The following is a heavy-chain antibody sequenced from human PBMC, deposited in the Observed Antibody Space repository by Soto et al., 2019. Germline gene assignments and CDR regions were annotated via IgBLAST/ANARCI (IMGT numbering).Heavy chain of an antibody. D-gene: IGHD1-26*01. CDR2: IFYTGST. Sequence: QVQLQESGPGLVKPSQTLSLTCTVSGGSISSGAYYWSWVRQHAGKGLEWIGYIFYTGSTYYNPSLKSRITISIDTSKNLFSLSLSSVTAADTAVYYCARGSMTRLVAWDNHFDPWGQETLVTVSS. J-gene: IGHJ5*02. V-gene: IGHV4-31*03. CDR3: ARGSMTRLVAWDNHFDP. CDR1: GGSISSGAYY.